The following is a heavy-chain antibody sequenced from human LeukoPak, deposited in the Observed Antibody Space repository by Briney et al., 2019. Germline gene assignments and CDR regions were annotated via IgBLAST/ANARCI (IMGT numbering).Heavy chain of an antibody. CDR1: GGSISSYY. CDR2: IYYSGST. J-gene: IGHJ6*02. CDR3: ARDGSQGYCSGGSCFYNGMDV. V-gene: IGHV4-59*01. D-gene: IGHD2-15*01. Sequence: SETLSLTCTVSGGSISSYYWSWIRQPPGKGLEWIGYIYYSGSTNYNPSLKSRVTISVDTSKNQLSLKLSSVTAADTAVYYCARDGSQGYCSGGSCFYNGMDVWGQGTTVTVSS.